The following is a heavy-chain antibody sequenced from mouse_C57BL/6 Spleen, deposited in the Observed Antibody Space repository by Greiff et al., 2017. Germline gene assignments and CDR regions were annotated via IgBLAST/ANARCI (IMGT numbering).Heavy chain of an antibody. Sequence: QVQLQQPGAELVRPGTSVKLSCKASGYTFTSYWMHWVKQRPGQGLEWIGVIDPSDSYTNSNQKFKGKATLTVDTSSSTAYMQISSLTSEDSAVLYCARPYYGSSYYFDYWGQGTTLTVSS. CDR1: GYTFTSYW. D-gene: IGHD1-1*01. CDR2: IDPSDSYT. V-gene: IGHV1-59*01. J-gene: IGHJ2*01. CDR3: ARPYYGSSYYFDY.